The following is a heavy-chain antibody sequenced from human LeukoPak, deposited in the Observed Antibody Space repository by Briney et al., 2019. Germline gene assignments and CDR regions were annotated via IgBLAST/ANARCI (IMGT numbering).Heavy chain of an antibody. CDR1: GFTFSSYA. CDR2: ISGSGDRT. D-gene: IGHD6-13*01. V-gene: IGHV3-23*01. Sequence: GGSLRLSCAASGFTFSSYAMSWVRQAPGKGLEWVSAISGSGDRTYYADSVKGRFTLSRDSSKNTMYLQMNSLRAEDTAVYYCAKDIIIAAAGPAYFYSWGQGTLVTVSS. CDR3: AKDIIIAAAGPAYFYS. J-gene: IGHJ4*02.